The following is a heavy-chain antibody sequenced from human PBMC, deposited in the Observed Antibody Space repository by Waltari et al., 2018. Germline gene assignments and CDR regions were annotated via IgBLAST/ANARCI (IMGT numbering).Heavy chain of an antibody. CDR1: GGPISGNY. V-gene: IGHV4-4*07. J-gene: IGHJ5*02. CDR3: ARPTWRTSWKMGEFDP. D-gene: IGHD2-2*01. CDR2: IYSSGST. Sequence: QVQLQESGPGLVKPSETLSHTCIVSGGPISGNYWPWIRPPAGKGLEWIGRIYSSGSTNYNPSLKSRVAMSIDTSKNQFSLKLTSVTAADTAVYYCARPTWRTSWKMGEFDPWGQGTLVTVSS.